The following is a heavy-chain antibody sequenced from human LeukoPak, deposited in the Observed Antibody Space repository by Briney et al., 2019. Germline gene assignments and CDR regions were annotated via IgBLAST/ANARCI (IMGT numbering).Heavy chain of an antibody. CDR3: AVLSYDSSGYYYPFDY. CDR1: GYTFYYYG. CDR2: MNTNTGNP. V-gene: IGHV7-4-1*02. D-gene: IGHD3-22*01. J-gene: IGHJ4*02. Sequence: ASVKVSCKASGYTFYYYGISWVRQAPGQGLEWMGWMNTNTGNPTYAQGFTGRFVFSLDTSVSTAYLQISSLKTEDTAVYYCAVLSYDSSGYYYPFDYWGQGTLVTVSS.